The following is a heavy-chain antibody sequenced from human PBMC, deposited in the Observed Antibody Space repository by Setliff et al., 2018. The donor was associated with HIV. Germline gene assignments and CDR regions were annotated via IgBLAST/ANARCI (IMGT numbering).Heavy chain of an antibody. CDR2: IIPVFGTS. Sequence: SVKVSCKASGSTFNNYGVNWVRQAPGQGLEWMGGIIPVFGTSNYARKFQGRLAITADESTGTASKNQVVLTVTNVAPVDTATYFCAHTPVSWDQYFFDYWGQGTLVTVS. V-gene: IGHV1-69*13. J-gene: IGHJ4*02. D-gene: IGHD5-18*01. CDR3: ATYFCAHTPVSWDQYFFDY. CDR1: GSTFNNYG.